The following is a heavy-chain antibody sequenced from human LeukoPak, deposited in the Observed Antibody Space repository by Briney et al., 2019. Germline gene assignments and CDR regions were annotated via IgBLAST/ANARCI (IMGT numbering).Heavy chain of an antibody. D-gene: IGHD2-21*02. CDR1: GGSISSSSYY. CDR2: IYYSGST. CDR3: ARLTAYCGGDCYSSWRFDP. J-gene: IGHJ5*02. V-gene: IGHV4-39*01. Sequence: SETLSLTCTVSGGSISSSSYYWGWIRQPPGKGLEWIGSIYYSGSTYYNPSLKSRVTISVDTSKNQFSLKLSSVTAADTAVYYCARLTAYCGGDCYSSWRFDPWGQGLLVTVSS.